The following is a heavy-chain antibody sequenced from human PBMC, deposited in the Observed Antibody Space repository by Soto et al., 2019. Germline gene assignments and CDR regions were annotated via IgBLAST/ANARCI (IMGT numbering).Heavy chain of an antibody. V-gene: IGHV4-59*01. Sequence: QVQLQESGPGLVKPSETLSLTCAVSSGSISSYYWSWIRQPPGKGLEWIGYFYYSGSTNYNPSLKSRVTISVDTSKNQFSLKLSSVTAADTAVYYCARGALTTYFDYWGQGTLVTVSS. J-gene: IGHJ4*02. CDR2: FYYSGST. CDR3: ARGALTTYFDY. CDR1: SGSISSYY.